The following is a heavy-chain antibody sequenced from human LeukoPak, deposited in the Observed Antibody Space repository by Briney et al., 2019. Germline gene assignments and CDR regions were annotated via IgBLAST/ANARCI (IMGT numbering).Heavy chain of an antibody. Sequence: GASVKVSCKASGYTFSSHGTTWVRRAPGQGLEWVICINGDSGNRNHAQKLQGRVTVTTDTSTSTAYMELTSLTSDDTAVYYCARGSYGEVTFDHWGQGTLVSVSS. V-gene: IGHV1-18*01. J-gene: IGHJ4*02. CDR2: INGDSGNR. CDR1: GYTFSSHG. CDR3: ARGSYGEVTFDH. D-gene: IGHD4-17*01.